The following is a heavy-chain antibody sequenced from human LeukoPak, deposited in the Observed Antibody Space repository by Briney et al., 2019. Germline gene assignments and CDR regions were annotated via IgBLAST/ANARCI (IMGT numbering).Heavy chain of an antibody. CDR2: INPNSGGT. V-gene: IGHV1-2*06. D-gene: IGHD2-15*01. CDR1: GDTFTGYY. J-gene: IGHJ5*02. Sequence: ASVKVSCKASGDTFTGYYMHWMRQAPGQGLEWMGRINPNSGGTNYAQKFQGRVTMPRDTSISTAYMELSRLRSDDTAVYYCARGYCSGGSCYSVENWFDPWGQGTLVTVSS. CDR3: ARGYCSGGSCYSVENWFDP.